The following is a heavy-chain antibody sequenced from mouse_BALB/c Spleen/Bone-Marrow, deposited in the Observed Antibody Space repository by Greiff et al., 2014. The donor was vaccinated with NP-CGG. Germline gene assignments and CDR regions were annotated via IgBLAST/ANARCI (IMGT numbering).Heavy chain of an antibody. J-gene: IGHJ4*01. Sequence: VHVKQSGPELVKPGASVKMSCKASGYTFTRYVMYWGKQKPGQGLEWIGYINPYNDGTKYNEKFKGKATLTSDKSSSTAYMELSSLTSEGSAVYYCARSLLRADYWGQGTSVTVSS. CDR1: GYTFTRYV. V-gene: IGHV1-14*01. CDR2: INPYNDGT. D-gene: IGHD1-1*01. CDR3: ARSLLRADY.